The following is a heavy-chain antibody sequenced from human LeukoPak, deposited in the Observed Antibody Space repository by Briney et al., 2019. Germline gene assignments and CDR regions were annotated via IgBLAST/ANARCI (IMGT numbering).Heavy chain of an antibody. J-gene: IGHJ4*02. V-gene: IGHV1-2*02. CDR3: ARAGMVRGVFPGY. D-gene: IGHD3-10*01. CDR2: INPNSGDT. Sequence: ASVKVSCKASGYTFIAYYMHWVRQAPGQGLEWMGWINPNSGDTNYAQKFQGRVTMTRDTSISTTYMELSRLRSDDTAVYYCARAGMVRGVFPGYWGQGTLVTVSS. CDR1: GYTFIAYY.